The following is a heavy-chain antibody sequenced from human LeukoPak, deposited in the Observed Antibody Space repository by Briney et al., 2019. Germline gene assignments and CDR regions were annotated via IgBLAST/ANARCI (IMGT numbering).Heavy chain of an antibody. CDR3: ATDLQPFDY. J-gene: IGHJ4*02. D-gene: IGHD2-2*01. Sequence: GGSLRLSCAASGFTFSSYWMSWVRQAPGKGVEWVGNIKQDGSEKYYVDSVKGRFTISRENAKNTLYLQINTLRAEDTAVYYCATDLQPFDYWGQGTLVTVSS. V-gene: IGHV3-7*04. CDR1: GFTFSSYW. CDR2: IKQDGSEK.